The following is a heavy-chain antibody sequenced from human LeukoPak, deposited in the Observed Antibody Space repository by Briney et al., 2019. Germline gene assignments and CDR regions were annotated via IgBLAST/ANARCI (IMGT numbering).Heavy chain of an antibody. Sequence: GGSLRLSCAASGFTFSSYAMHWVRQAPGQGLEWVAVISYDGSNKYYADSVKGRFTISRDNSKNTLYLQMNSLRAEDTAVYYCARGPRITGTDYWGQGTLVTVSS. J-gene: IGHJ4*02. CDR2: ISYDGSNK. V-gene: IGHV3-30-3*01. CDR1: GFTFSSYA. CDR3: ARGPRITGTDY. D-gene: IGHD3-3*01.